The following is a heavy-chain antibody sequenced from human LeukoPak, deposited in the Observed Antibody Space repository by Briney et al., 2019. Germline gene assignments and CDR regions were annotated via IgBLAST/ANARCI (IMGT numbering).Heavy chain of an antibody. Sequence: GASVKVSCKASGYTFTSYYMHWVRQAPGQGLGWMGIINPSGGSTSYARKFQGRVTMTRDTSTSTVYMELSSLRSEDTAVYYCARDECSSTSCQPFDYWGQGTLVTVSS. J-gene: IGHJ4*02. D-gene: IGHD2-2*01. CDR1: GYTFTSYY. CDR2: INPSGGST. CDR3: ARDECSSTSCQPFDY. V-gene: IGHV1-46*01.